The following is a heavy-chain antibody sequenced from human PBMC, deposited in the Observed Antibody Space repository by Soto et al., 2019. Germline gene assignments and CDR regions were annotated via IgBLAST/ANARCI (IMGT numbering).Heavy chain of an antibody. CDR1: GFTFSSYA. V-gene: IGHV3-23*01. D-gene: IGHD3-22*01. Sequence: EVQLLESGGGLVQPGGSLRLSCAASGFTFSSYAMSWVRQAPGKGLEWVSAISGSGGSTYYADSVKGRVTISRDNSKNTLYLQMNSLRAEDTAVYYCAKDQYPSQYYDSSGYYDYFDYWGQGTLDTFSS. J-gene: IGHJ4*02. CDR3: AKDQYPSQYYDSSGYYDYFDY. CDR2: ISGSGGST.